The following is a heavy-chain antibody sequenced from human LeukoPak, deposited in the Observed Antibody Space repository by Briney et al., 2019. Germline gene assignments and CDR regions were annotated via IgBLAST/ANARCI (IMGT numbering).Heavy chain of an antibody. Sequence: GGSLRLSCVASGLTFSNFWMTWVRQAPGKGLEWVANIKQDGSEKYYVDSVKGRFTISRDNAENSLYLQMNSLRVEDTAVYYCARGMTVAANWFDSWGQGTLVTVSS. V-gene: IGHV3-7*01. CDR3: ARGMTVAANWFDS. J-gene: IGHJ5*01. D-gene: IGHD6-19*01. CDR1: GLTFSNFW. CDR2: IKQDGSEK.